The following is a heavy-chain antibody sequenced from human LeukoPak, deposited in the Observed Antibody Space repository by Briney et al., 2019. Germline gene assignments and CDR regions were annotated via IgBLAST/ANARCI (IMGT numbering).Heavy chain of an antibody. CDR3: ARIKYYFDY. J-gene: IGHJ4*02. V-gene: IGHV3-7*04. CDR2: IKQDGSEK. Sequence: PGGSLRLSCAASGFTFNRYYMSWVRQAPGKGLEWVANIKQDGSEKYYVDSVRGRFTISRDNAKNSLYLQMNSLRAEDTAVYYCARIKYYFDYWGQGTLVTASS. CDR1: GFTFNRYY.